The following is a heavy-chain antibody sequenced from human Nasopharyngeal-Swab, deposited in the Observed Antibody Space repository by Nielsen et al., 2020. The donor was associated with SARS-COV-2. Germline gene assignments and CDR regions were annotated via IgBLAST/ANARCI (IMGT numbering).Heavy chain of an antibody. J-gene: IGHJ6*02. Sequence: GESLKISCKGSGYSFTSYWIGWVRQMPGKCLEWMGIIYPGDSDTRYSPSFQGQVTISADKSISTAYLQWSSLKASDTAMYYCARYVSPYYYGSGSYYNGMDVWGQGTTVTVSS. D-gene: IGHD3-10*01. CDR3: ARYVSPYYYGSGSYYNGMDV. V-gene: IGHV5-51*01. CDR2: IYPGDSDT. CDR1: GYSFTSYW.